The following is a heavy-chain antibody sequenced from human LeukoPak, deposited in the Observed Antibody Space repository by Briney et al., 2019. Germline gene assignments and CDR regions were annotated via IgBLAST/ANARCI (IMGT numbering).Heavy chain of an antibody. V-gene: IGHV4-4*07. CDR1: GGSISSYY. CDR2: IYTSGST. J-gene: IGHJ5*02. CDR3: ARASLPVAGRFWFDP. Sequence: SETLSLTXTVSGGSISSYYWSWIRQPAGKGLEWIGRIYTSGSTNYNPSLKSRVTMSVDTSKNQFSLKLSSVTAADTAVYYCARASLPVAGRFWFDPWGQGTLVTVSS. D-gene: IGHD6-19*01.